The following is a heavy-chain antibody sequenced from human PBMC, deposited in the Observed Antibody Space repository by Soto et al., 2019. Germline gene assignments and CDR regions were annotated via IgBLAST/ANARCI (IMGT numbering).Heavy chain of an antibody. CDR3: ARVLLGYYYGMDV. J-gene: IGHJ6*02. CDR1: GFTFSSYG. CDR2: IWYDGSNK. Sequence: QVQLVESGGGVVQPGRSLRLSCAASGFTFSSYGMHWVRQAPGKGLEWVAVIWYDGSNKYYADSVKGRFTISRDNSKNTLYLQMNSLRAEDTAVYYCARVLLGYYYGMDVWGQGTTVTVSS. D-gene: IGHD3-16*01. V-gene: IGHV3-33*01.